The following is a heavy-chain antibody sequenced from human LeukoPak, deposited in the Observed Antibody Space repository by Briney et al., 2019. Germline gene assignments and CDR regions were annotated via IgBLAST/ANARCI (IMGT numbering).Heavy chain of an antibody. CDR3: ARDVSGYSYGYNPDY. Sequence: GASVKVSCEASGYTFTSYGISWVRQAPGQGLEWMGWISAYNGNTNYAQKLQGRVTMTTDTSTSTAYMELRSLRSDDTAVYYCARDVSGYSYGYNPDYWGQGTLVTVSS. V-gene: IGHV1-18*01. CDR1: GYTFTSYG. J-gene: IGHJ4*02. D-gene: IGHD5-18*01. CDR2: ISAYNGNT.